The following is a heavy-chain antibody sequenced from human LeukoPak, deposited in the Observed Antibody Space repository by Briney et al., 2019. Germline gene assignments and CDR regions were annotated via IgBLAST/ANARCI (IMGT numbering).Heavy chain of an antibody. V-gene: IGHV1-2*02. Sequence: ASVEVSCKASGYTFTGYYMHCVRQAPGQGLEWMGWINPNSGGTNYAQKFQGRVTMTRDTSISTAYMELSRLRSDDTAVYYCTREGSGYYYMDVRGKGTKLIV. CDR3: TREGSGYYYMDV. J-gene: IGHJ6*03. CDR1: GYTFTGYY. CDR2: INPNSGGT.